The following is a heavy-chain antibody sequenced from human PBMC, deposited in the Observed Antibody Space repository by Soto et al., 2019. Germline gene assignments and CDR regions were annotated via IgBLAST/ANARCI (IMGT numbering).Heavy chain of an antibody. V-gene: IGHV3-30-3*01. Sequence: GGSLRLSYVASGFTFSRYAIHWVRQAPGKGLEWVAVISYDGSDKYYADSVKGRFTISRDNSKNTLYLQMNSLRPDDTAVYYCARDYGDYDFLDYWGQGTLVTVSS. CDR3: ARDYGDYDFLDY. D-gene: IGHD4-17*01. CDR1: GFTFSRYA. J-gene: IGHJ4*02. CDR2: ISYDGSDK.